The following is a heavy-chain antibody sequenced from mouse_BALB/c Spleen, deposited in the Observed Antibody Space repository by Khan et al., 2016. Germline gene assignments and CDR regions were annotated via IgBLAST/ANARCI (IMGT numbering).Heavy chain of an antibody. J-gene: IGHJ2*01. CDR2: ISCYNGAT. D-gene: IGHD2-2*01. CDR1: GYSFTGYY. CDR3: VRPIYGFDEGYYFDN. V-gene: IGHV1S34*01. Sequence: LVKTGASVKISCKASGYSFTGYYMHWVKQSHGKSLEWIGYISCYNGATRYNQKFKSKATFTIDTSSSTAYMQFNSLTSEDSAVYYCVRPIYGFDEGYYFDNWGQGTTLTVSS.